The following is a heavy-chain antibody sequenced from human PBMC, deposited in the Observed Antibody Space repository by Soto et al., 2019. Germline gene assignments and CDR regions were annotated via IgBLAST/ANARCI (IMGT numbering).Heavy chain of an antibody. Sequence: GGSLRLSCAASGFTFSSYWMHWVRQAPGKGLVWVSRINSDGSSTSYADSVKGRFTISRDNAKNTLYLQMNSLRAEDSAVYCCATSIAARPFDYWGQGTLVTVSS. CDR3: ATSIAARPFDY. D-gene: IGHD6-6*01. CDR1: GFTFSSYW. V-gene: IGHV3-74*01. CDR2: INSDGSST. J-gene: IGHJ4*02.